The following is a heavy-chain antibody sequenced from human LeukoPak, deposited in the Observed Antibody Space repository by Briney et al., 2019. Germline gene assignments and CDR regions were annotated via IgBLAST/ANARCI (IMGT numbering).Heavy chain of an antibody. J-gene: IGHJ4*02. CDR2: IKQDGSEK. CDR3: ARVWYGDYLDY. D-gene: IGHD3-10*01. Sequence: PGGSLRLSCAAAGFTFSSYWMSWVRKAPGKGREGVANIKQDGSEKYYVDSVKGRFTISRDNAKNSLYLQMNSLRAEDTAVYYCARVWYGDYLDYWGQGTLVTVSS. CDR1: GFTFSSYW. V-gene: IGHV3-7*01.